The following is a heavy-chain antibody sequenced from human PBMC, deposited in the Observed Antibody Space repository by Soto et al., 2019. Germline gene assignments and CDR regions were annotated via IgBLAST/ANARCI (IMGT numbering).Heavy chain of an antibody. D-gene: IGHD3-9*01. Sequence: GASVKVSCKASGYTFTSYGISWVRPAPGQGREWMGWISAYNGNTNYAQKLQGRVTMTTDTSTSTPYMELRSLRSDDTAVYYCARDLRYFDSRHYGYGMDVWGQGTTVNVSS. J-gene: IGHJ6*02. CDR1: GYTFTSYG. V-gene: IGHV1-18*04. CDR2: ISAYNGNT. CDR3: ARDLRYFDSRHYGYGMDV.